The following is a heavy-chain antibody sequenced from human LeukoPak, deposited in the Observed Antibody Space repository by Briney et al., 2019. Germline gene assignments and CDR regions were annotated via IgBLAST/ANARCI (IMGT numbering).Heavy chain of an antibody. D-gene: IGHD4-17*01. J-gene: IGHJ4*02. Sequence: NAGGSLRLSCAASGFSFSDFYMNWIRQAPGKGLEWVSYITDSGSTNFYADSVKGRFTISRDNAKNSLYLQMNSLRVEDTAIYYCARETSYGDYTYVDYWGPGTLVTVPS. CDR3: ARETSYGDYTYVDY. V-gene: IGHV3-11*01. CDR2: ITDSGSTN. CDR1: GFSFSDFY.